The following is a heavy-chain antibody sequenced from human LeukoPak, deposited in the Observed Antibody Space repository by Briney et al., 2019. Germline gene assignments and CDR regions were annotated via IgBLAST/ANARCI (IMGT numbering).Heavy chain of an antibody. CDR3: ARDRPRVGLDY. V-gene: IGHV3-48*03. CDR2: ISISGSTI. Sequence: GGSLRLSCAASGFTFSSYEMNWVRQAPGKGLEWVSYISISGSTIHYADSVKGRFTISRNNAKNALYLQMNSLRAEDMAVYYCARDRPRVGLDYWGQGTLVTVSS. D-gene: IGHD2-2*01. J-gene: IGHJ4*02. CDR1: GFTFSSYE.